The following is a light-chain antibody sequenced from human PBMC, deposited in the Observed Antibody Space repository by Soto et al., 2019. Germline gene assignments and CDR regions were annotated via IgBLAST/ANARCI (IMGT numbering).Light chain of an antibody. CDR3: QQYNNWPPIT. CDR2: GAS. Sequence: EIVMTQSPATLSVSPGERATLSCRASQSVSSNLAWYQQKPGQAPRLLIYGASTRATGIPARFSGGGSGTAFTLTTSSLQPEDFAVYYYQQYNNWPPITFGQGTKLEIK. V-gene: IGKV3-15*01. CDR1: QSVSSN. J-gene: IGKJ2*01.